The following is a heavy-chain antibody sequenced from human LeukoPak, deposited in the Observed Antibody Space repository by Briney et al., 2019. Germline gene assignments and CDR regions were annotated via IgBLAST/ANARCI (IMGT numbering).Heavy chain of an antibody. D-gene: IGHD3-22*01. CDR1: VYTKSGHV. CDR3: AKATMDGGQYYYDSS. Sequence: PGATLRLQCTTAVYTKSGHVGGRRRLTKEKGREWVSAISGTGSIVYYADSVKGRFTTSRDNSKSTLYLQMNSLRAEDTAVYYCAKATMDGGQYYYDSSGGQGTLVTVSS. CDR2: ISGTGSIV. V-gene: IGHV3-23*01. J-gene: IGHJ4*02.